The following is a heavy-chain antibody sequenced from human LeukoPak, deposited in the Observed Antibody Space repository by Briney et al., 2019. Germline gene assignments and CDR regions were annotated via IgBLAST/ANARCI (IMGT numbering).Heavy chain of an antibody. CDR1: GFTFDDYA. J-gene: IGHJ3*02. Sequence: GGSLRLSCAASGFTFDDYAMHWVRQAPGKGLEWVSGISWNSGSIGYADSVKGRFTISRDNAKNTLYLQMNSLRAEDTAVYYCARAYGAFDIWGQGTMVTVSS. CDR2: ISWNSGSI. D-gene: IGHD3-10*01. CDR3: ARAYGAFDI. V-gene: IGHV3-9*01.